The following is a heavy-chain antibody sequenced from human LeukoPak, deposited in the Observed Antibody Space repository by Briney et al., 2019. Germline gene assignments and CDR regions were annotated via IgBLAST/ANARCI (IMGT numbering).Heavy chain of an antibody. Sequence: ASVKVSCKASGYTFTSYYMHWVRQAPGQGLEWMGIINPSGGSTSYAQKFQGRVTMARDMSTSTVYMELSSLRSEDTAVYYCARDSPGYSGYSPPDQWGQGTLVTVSS. V-gene: IGHV1-46*01. CDR1: GYTFTSYY. D-gene: IGHD5-12*01. CDR2: INPSGGST. J-gene: IGHJ5*02. CDR3: ARDSPGYSGYSPPDQ.